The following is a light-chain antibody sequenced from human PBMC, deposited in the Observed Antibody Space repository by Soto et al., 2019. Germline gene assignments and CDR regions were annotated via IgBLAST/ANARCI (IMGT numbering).Light chain of an antibody. V-gene: IGKV1-39*01. CDR3: QQSYSTPWT. CDR1: QSISSY. J-gene: IGKJ1*01. Sequence: IQLTQSPSSLSASVGDRVTLTGRASQSISSYLNWYLQKPGKAPKLLIYAASSLQSGVPSRFSGSGSGTDFTLTISSLQPEDFATYYCQQSYSTPWTFGQGTKVDIK. CDR2: AAS.